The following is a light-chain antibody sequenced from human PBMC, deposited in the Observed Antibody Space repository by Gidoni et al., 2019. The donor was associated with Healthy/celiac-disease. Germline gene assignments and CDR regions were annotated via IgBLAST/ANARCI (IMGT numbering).Light chain of an antibody. CDR1: SSNIGAGYD. CDR2: GNS. J-gene: IGLJ2*01. CDR3: QSYDSSLSGVV. Sequence: QSVLTQPPSVSGAPVQRVTISCTVSSSNIGAGYDVHWYQQLPGTAPKLLIYGNSNRPSGVPDRFSGSKSGTSASLAITGLQAEDEADYYCQSYDSSLSGVVFGGGTKLTVL. V-gene: IGLV1-40*01.